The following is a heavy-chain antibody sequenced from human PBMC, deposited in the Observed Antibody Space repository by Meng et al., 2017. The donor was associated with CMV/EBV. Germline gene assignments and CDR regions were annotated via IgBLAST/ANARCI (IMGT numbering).Heavy chain of an antibody. CDR1: GGTFSSYA. D-gene: IGHD6-13*01. J-gene: IGHJ4*02. CDR2: IIPILGIA. CDR3: ARDAQQLGHDY. V-gene: IGHV1-69*10. Sequence: SVKVSCKASGGTFSSYAISWVRQAPGQGLEWMGGIIPILGIANYAQKFQGRVTITADKSTSTAYMELSSLRSEDTAVYYCARDAQQLGHDYWGQGTLVTVFS.